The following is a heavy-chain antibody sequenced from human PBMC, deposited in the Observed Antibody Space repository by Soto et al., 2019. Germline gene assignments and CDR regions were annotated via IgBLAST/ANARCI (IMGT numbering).Heavy chain of an antibody. V-gene: IGHV1-18*01. D-gene: IGHD6-19*01. CDR2: ISAYNGNT. CDR1: GYTFTSYS. Sequence: QVQLVQSGAEVKNPGASVKVSCKTSGYTFTSYSISWVRQAPGQGLEWMGWISAYNGNTNYVQKFQGRDTMTTDTSTTTAYMELWSLRSDDTAVYYCARGGNGWYVDYWGQGTLVTVSS. CDR3: ARGGNGWYVDY. J-gene: IGHJ4*02.